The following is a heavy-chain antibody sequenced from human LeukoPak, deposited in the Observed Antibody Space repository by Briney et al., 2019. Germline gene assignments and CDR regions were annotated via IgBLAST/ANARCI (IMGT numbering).Heavy chain of an antibody. V-gene: IGHV3-7*04. CDR1: GFTFSSYW. D-gene: IGHD2-8*01. CDR2: IKEGGSEK. Sequence: GGSLRLSCAASGFTFSSYWMSWVRQAPGKGPEWVANIKEGGSEKYYVDSVKGRFTISRDNAKNSLYLQMNSLKAEDTAVYYCARERGVFDYWGQGTLVIVSS. J-gene: IGHJ4*02. CDR3: ARERGVFDY.